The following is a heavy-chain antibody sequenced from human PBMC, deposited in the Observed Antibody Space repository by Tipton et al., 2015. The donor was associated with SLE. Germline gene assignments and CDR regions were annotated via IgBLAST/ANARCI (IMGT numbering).Heavy chain of an antibody. CDR3: ARDVTGSEGWFDP. CDR2: IYYSGST. J-gene: IGHJ5*02. Sequence: TLSLTCAVYGGSFSSHYWSWIRQPPGKGLEWIGYIYYSGSTNYNPSLKSRVTISVDTSKNQFSLKLSSVTAADTAVYYCARDVTGSEGWFDPWGQGTLVTVSS. D-gene: IGHD1-26*01. V-gene: IGHV4-59*11. CDR1: GGSFSSHY.